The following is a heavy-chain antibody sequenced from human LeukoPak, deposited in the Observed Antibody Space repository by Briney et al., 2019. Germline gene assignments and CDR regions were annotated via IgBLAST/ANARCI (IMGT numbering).Heavy chain of an antibody. D-gene: IGHD3-22*01. V-gene: IGHV3-30*04. CDR1: GFTFNSYA. CDR2: ISYDGSNK. J-gene: IGHJ4*02. Sequence: GGSLRLSCAASGFTFNSYAMTWVRQAPGKGLEWVAVISYDGSNKYYADSVKGRFTISRDNSKNTLYLQMNSLRAEDTAVYYCEILGYYYDSSGYYLDYWGQGTLVTVSS. CDR3: EILGYYYDSSGYYLDY.